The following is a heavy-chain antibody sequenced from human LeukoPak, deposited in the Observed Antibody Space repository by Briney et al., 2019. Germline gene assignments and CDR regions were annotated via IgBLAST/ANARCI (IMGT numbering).Heavy chain of an antibody. CDR3: ARGNGVLRYFDWLLDY. J-gene: IGHJ4*02. CDR1: GYTFTSYG. D-gene: IGHD3-9*01. CDR2: ISAYNGNT. V-gene: IGHV1-18*01. Sequence: ASVKVSCKASGYTFTSYGISWVRQAPGQGLEWMGWISAYNGNTNYAQKLQGRVTMATDTSTSTAYMELRSLRSDDTAVYYCARGNGVLRYFDWLLDYWGQGTLVTVSS.